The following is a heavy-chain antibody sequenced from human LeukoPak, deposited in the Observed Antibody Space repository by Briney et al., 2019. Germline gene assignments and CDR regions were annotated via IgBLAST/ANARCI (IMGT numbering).Heavy chain of an antibody. D-gene: IGHD3-22*01. CDR3: AKGPPYYDSSGYLGY. CDR2: ISSSSSTI. J-gene: IGHJ4*02. CDR1: GFTFSSYS. V-gene: IGHV3-48*01. Sequence: GGSLRLSCAASGFTFSSYSMNWVRQAPGKGLEWVSYISSSSSTIYYADSVKGRLTISRDNFKNTLYLQMNDLRPEDTAVYYCAKGPPYYDSSGYLGYWGQGTLVTVSS.